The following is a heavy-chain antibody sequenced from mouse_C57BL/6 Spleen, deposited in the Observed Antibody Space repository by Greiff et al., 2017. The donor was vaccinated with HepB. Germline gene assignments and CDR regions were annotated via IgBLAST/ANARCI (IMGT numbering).Heavy chain of an antibody. CDR3: AREDDYGSSYGYFGV. CDR2: IDPEDGET. V-gene: IGHV14-2*01. D-gene: IGHD1-1*01. J-gene: IGHJ1*03. CDR1: GFNIKDYY. Sequence: VQLQQSGAELVKPGASVKLSCTASGFNIKDYYMHWVKQRTEQGLEWIGRIDPEDGETQYAPKFQGKATITADTSSNTAYLQLSSLTSEDTAVYYCAREDDYGSSYGYFGVWGTGTTVTVSS.